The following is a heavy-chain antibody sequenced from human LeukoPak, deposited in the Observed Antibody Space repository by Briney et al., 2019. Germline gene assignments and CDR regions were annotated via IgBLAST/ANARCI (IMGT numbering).Heavy chain of an antibody. D-gene: IGHD6-6*01. J-gene: IGHJ4*02. V-gene: IGHV3-66*01. CDR1: GFTVSSNN. Sequence: PGGSLRLSCAASGFTVSSNNMNWVRQAPGKGLEWVSLIYAGGNTYYADSVKGRFTISRDNSKNTLYLQMNSLRAEDTAVYYCARGYSSSAYWGQGTLVTVSS. CDR3: ARGYSSSAY. CDR2: IYAGGNT.